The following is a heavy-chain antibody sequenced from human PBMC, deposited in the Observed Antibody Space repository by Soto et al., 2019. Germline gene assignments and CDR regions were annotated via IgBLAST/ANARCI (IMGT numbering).Heavy chain of an antibody. CDR1: GFTFSSYW. J-gene: IGHJ6*02. CDR2: INSDGSST. CDR3: ARDRGSCSSTTCYGMQA. Sequence: PXGSLRLSCAASGFTFSSYWMHCVRQSPGKWLVWVSRINSDGSSTSYADSVKGRFTISRDNAKNTLYLQMNSLRAEDTAVYYCARDRGSCSSTTCYGMQALGQAT. V-gene: IGHV3-74*01. D-gene: IGHD2-2*03.